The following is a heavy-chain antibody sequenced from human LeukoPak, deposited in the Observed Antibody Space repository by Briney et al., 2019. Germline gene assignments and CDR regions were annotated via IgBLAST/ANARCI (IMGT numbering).Heavy chain of an antibody. CDR1: GFTFSSYS. D-gene: IGHD6-19*01. J-gene: IGHJ4*02. CDR2: ISSSSSYI. CDR3: ARDRVIAVAGFDY. V-gene: IGHV3-21*01. Sequence: GSLRLSCAASGFTFSSYSMNWVRQAPGKGLEWVSSISSSSSYIYYADSVKGRFTISRDNAKNSLYLQMNSLRAEDTAVYYCARDRVIAVAGFDYWGQGTLVTVSS.